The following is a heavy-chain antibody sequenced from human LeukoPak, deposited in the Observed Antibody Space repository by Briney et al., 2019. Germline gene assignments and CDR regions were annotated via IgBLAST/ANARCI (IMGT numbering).Heavy chain of an antibody. D-gene: IGHD3-3*01. V-gene: IGHV3-21*01. CDR2: IRSRSSYI. CDR3: ASTESGGWYFDL. J-gene: IGHJ2*01. Sequence: GESLRLSCAASGFTFSSYSMNWVRQAPGKGLEWVSSIRSRSSYIYYADSVKGRFTISRDNARNSLYLQMNSLRAEDTAVYYCASTESGGWYFDLWGRGTLVTVSS. CDR1: GFTFSSYS.